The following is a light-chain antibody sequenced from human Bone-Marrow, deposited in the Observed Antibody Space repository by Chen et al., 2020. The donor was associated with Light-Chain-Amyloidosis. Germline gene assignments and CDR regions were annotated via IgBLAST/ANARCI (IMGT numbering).Light chain of an antibody. CDR2: DDS. Sequence: SYVLTQPSSVSAAPGQTATIACGGNNIGSTSVHWYQKTPGQAPLLVVYDDSDRPSGIPERLSGSNSGTTATLTISRVEAWDEADYYCQVWDRSSDRTVFGGGTKRTVL. CDR1: NIGSTS. J-gene: IGLJ3*02. V-gene: IGLV3-21*02. CDR3: QVWDRSSDRTV.